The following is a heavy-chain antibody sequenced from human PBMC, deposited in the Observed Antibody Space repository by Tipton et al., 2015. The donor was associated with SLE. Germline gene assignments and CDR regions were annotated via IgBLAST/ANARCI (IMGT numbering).Heavy chain of an antibody. D-gene: IGHD4-11*01. CDR3: ARGGSLYSNGWFDP. CDR1: GGSFSGYY. CDR2: INHSGST. J-gene: IGHJ5*02. Sequence: GLVKPSETLSLTCAVYGGSFSGYYWSWIRQPPGKGLEWIGEINHSGSTNYNPSLKSRVTISVDTSKNQFSLKMRSVTAADTAVYYCARGGSLYSNGWFDPWGQGTLVTVSS. V-gene: IGHV4-34*01.